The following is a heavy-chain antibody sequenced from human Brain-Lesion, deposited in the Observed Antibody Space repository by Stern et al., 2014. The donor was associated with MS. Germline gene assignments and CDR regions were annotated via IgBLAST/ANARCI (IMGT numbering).Heavy chain of an antibody. CDR2: IRNKANSYST. Sequence: EVQLVESGGGLVQPGGSLRLSCAASGFTFSDHFIDWVRQAPGKGLGWVGRIRNKANSYSTEYAASVKGRFTFSRDDSKNSLFVQMNSLRIEDTAIYYCARDNKVYGIDVLGQGTSVTVSS. CDR3: ARDNKVYGIDV. D-gene: IGHD2/OR15-2a*01. V-gene: IGHV3-72*01. CDR1: GFTFSDHF. J-gene: IGHJ6*02.